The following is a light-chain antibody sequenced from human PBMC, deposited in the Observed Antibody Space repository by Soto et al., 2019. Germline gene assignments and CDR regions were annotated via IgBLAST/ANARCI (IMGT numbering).Light chain of an antibody. V-gene: IGKV3-20*01. Sequence: ETVLTPNAGNRSVSAEERATLSCRTSQSLRSSHLAWYQQKPGQAPTLLIYGASSRASCFPDRVSVSGSCAVSALTINSFSDQACALHSCQQPCSAPVAFRGGTKVDIK. CDR1: QSLRSSH. J-gene: IGKJ4*02. CDR3: QQPCSAPVA. CDR2: GAS.